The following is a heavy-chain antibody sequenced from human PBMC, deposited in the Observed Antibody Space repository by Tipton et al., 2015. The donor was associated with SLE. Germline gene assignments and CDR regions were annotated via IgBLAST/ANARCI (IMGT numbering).Heavy chain of an antibody. D-gene: IGHD3-16*02. CDR1: GDSLSGQY. J-gene: IGHJ3*02. CDR2: FFRGWST. CDR3: AQALLWGSYRYASDI. V-gene: IGHV4-34*12. Sequence: TLSLTCSVYGDSLSGQYWSWIRQPPGKGLEWIGEFFRGWSTNYSPSLESRGTITVDMSKNQFSLKLSAMTTADTAVFYFAQALLWGSYRYASDIWGQGTMVTGSS.